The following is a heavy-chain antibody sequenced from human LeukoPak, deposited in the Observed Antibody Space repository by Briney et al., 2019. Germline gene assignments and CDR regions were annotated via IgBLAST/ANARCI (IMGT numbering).Heavy chain of an antibody. CDR3: AKDIVAVPQIDY. CDR2: VSYDGSDK. J-gene: IGHJ4*02. CDR1: GFTFSSYG. D-gene: IGHD6-13*01. Sequence: PGGSLRLSCAASGFTFSSYGMHWVRQAPGKGLEWVAVVSYDGSDKYCADSVKGRFTISRDNSKNTLYLQMNSLRTEDTAVYYCAKDIVAVPQIDYWGQGTLVTVSS. V-gene: IGHV3-30*18.